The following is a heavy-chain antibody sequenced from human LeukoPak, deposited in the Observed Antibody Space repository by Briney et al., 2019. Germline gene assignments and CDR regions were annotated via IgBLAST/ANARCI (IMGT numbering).Heavy chain of an antibody. CDR2: IYHSGST. J-gene: IGHJ4*02. D-gene: IGHD3-9*01. V-gene: IGHV4-4*02. Sequence: PSGTLSLTCAVSGGSISSSNWWSWVRQPPGKGLEWIGEIYHSGSTNYNPSLKSRVTISVDKSKSQFSLKLSSVTAADTAVYYCARHNTYYDILTGYYTQYYFDYWGQGTLVTVSS. CDR1: GGSISSSNW. CDR3: ARHNTYYDILTGYYTQYYFDY.